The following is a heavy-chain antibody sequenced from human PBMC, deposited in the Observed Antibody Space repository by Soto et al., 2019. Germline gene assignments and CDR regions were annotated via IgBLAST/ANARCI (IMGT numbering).Heavy chain of an antibody. CDR3: ARDRKQLGMDV. V-gene: IGHV3-48*01. CDR1: GFTFSSYS. J-gene: IGHJ6*03. Sequence: GGSLRLSCAASGFTFSSYSMNWVRQAPGKGLEWVSYISSSSSTIYYADSVKGRFTISRDNAKNSLYLQMNSLRAEDTAVYYCARDRKQLGMDVWGKGTTVTVSS. D-gene: IGHD6-13*01. CDR2: ISSSSSTI.